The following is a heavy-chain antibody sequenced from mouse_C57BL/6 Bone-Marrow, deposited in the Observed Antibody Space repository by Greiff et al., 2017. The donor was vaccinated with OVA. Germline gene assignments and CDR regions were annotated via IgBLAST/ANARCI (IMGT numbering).Heavy chain of an antibody. Sequence: VQLQQPGAELVKPGASVKLSCKASGYTFTSYWMQWVKQRPGQGLEWIGEIDPSDSYTNYNQKFKGKATLTVDTSSSTAYLHLHSLTSEDSAVYDCASAVFAYWGQGTLVTVSA. D-gene: IGHD3-3*01. V-gene: IGHV1-50*01. CDR1: GYTFTSYW. CDR3: ASAVFAY. CDR2: IDPSDSYT. J-gene: IGHJ3*01.